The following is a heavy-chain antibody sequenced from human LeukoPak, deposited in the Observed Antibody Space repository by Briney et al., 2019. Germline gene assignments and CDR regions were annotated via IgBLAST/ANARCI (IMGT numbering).Heavy chain of an antibody. CDR3: ARGAGDYGGNLVGIDY. CDR1: GDSVSSNSAA. J-gene: IGHJ4*02. CDR2: TYYRSKWYN. V-gene: IGHV6-1*01. Sequence: SQTLSLTCAISGDSVSSNSAAWNWIRQSPSRGLEWLGRTYYRSKWYNDYAVSVKSRMTINPDTSKNQFSLQLNSVTPEDTAVYYCARGAGDYGGNLVGIDYWGQGTLVTVSS. D-gene: IGHD4-23*01.